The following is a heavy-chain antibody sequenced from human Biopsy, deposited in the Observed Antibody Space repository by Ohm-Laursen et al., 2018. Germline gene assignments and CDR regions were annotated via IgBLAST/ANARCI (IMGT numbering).Heavy chain of an antibody. CDR3: ARVRGGFLEWFDY. V-gene: IGHV4-59*07. J-gene: IGHJ5*01. D-gene: IGHD3-3*01. CDR2: IYYSGTT. CDR1: GESMGTYY. Sequence: SDTLSLTWTVSGESMGTYYWTWIRQPPGKGLEWIASIYYSGTTNKNPSLKSRVTISVDTSKGQFYLELSSVTAADTAIYYCARVRGGFLEWFDYWGQGTLITVSS.